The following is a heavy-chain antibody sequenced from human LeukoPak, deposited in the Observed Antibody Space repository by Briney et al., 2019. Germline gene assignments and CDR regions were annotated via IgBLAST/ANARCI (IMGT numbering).Heavy chain of an antibody. CDR2: ISGSGGST. CDR1: GFTFSSYG. J-gene: IGHJ4*02. Sequence: GGSLRLSSAASGFTFSSYGMSWVRQAPGKGLEWVSAISGSGGSTYYADSVKGRFTISRDNSKNTLYLQMNSLRAEDTAVYYCAKDRSYLPQNFDYWGQGTLVTVSS. V-gene: IGHV3-23*01. CDR3: AKDRSYLPQNFDY. D-gene: IGHD1-26*01.